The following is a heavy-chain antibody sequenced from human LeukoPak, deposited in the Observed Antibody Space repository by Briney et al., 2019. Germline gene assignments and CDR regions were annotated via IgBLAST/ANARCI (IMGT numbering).Heavy chain of an antibody. J-gene: IGHJ4*02. CDR2: IYHSGST. V-gene: IGHV4-59*08. CDR3: ARHAAFAEYQSHLPHFDY. D-gene: IGHD2-2*01. Sequence: PLETLSLTCTVSGGSISSYYWSWIRQPPGKRLEWIGYIYHSGSTNYNSSLKSRVTISVDTSKNQFSLKLSSVTAADTAVYYCARHAAFAEYQSHLPHFDYWGQGALVSVCS. CDR1: GGSISSYY.